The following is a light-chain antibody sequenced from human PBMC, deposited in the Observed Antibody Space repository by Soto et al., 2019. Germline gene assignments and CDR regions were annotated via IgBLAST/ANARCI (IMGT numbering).Light chain of an antibody. CDR2: DVS. CDR3: SSYTTSLTYV. CDR1: SSDVGAYNY. Sequence: QSPLTQPASVSGSPGQSITISCTGASSDVGAYNYVSWYQQHPGKAPKLMIYDVSSRPSGVSDRFSGSKSGNTASLTISGLQAEDEADYYCSSYTTSLTYVFGTGTKVTVL. V-gene: IGLV2-14*03. J-gene: IGLJ1*01.